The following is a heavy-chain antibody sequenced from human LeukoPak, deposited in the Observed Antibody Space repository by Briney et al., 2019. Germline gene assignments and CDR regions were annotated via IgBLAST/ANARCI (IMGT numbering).Heavy chain of an antibody. J-gene: IGHJ4*02. CDR1: GYTFTGYY. Sequence: ASVKVSCKASGYTFTGYYMHWLRQAPGQALEWMGWINPNSGGTNYAQKFQGRVTMTRDTSISTAYMELSRLRSDDTAVYYCAGTHSGSYLLDYWGQGTLVTVSS. V-gene: IGHV1-2*02. CDR3: AGTHSGSYLLDY. CDR2: INPNSGGT. D-gene: IGHD1-26*01.